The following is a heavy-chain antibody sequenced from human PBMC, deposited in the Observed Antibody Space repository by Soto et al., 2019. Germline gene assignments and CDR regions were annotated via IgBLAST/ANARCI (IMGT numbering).Heavy chain of an antibody. CDR2: IYQSGST. J-gene: IGHJ3*02. V-gene: IGHV4-30-2*01. CDR3: ARELLFYDSDGFSWDDACDS. D-gene: IGHD2-21*01. CDR1: GGSLSSSSYY. Sequence: SVTMSLTCSVSGGSLSSSSYYWRWLRQPHGKGLEWIGFIYQSGSTYYNPSLKSRVTMSLDRPKNQFSLKLSSVTAADTAVYYCARELLFYDSDGFSWDDACDSWGQGTRVTVSS.